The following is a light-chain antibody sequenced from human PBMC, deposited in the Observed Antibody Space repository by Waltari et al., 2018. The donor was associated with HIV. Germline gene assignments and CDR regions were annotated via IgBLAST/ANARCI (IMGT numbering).Light chain of an antibody. V-gene: IGLV2-18*02. CDR3: SSFTTSITVV. Sequence: QSALTQPPSVSGSLGQAVTISCTGTRSDVGNYNEVSWYPQSPGTAPKLMIYDVSNRPSGVPDRFSGSKSGNTASLTISGLQAEDEADYYCSSFTTSITVVFGGGTKLTVL. CDR1: RSDVGNYNE. J-gene: IGLJ2*01. CDR2: DVS.